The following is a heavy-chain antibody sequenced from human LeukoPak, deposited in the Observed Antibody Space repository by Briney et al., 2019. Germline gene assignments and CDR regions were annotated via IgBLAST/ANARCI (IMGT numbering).Heavy chain of an antibody. Sequence: PGGSLRLSCTASGFTFGDYAMSWVRQAPGKGLEWVGFIRSKAYGGTTEYAASVKGRFTISRDDSKSIAYLQMNSLKTEDTAVYYCTRNVDFWSGYGFDYWGQGTLVTVSP. J-gene: IGHJ4*02. V-gene: IGHV3-49*04. CDR3: TRNVDFWSGYGFDY. CDR2: IRSKAYGGTT. D-gene: IGHD3-3*01. CDR1: GFTFGDYA.